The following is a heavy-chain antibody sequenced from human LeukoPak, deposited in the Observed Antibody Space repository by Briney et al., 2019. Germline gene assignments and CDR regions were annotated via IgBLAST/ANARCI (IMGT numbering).Heavy chain of an antibody. D-gene: IGHD3-10*01. J-gene: IGHJ4*02. CDR3: ARNGRSGDY. V-gene: IGHV3-7*01. CDR1: GFTFSSHW. Sequence: PGGSLRLSCAASGFTFSSHWMSWVRQAPGKELEWVANIKEDGSQKYYVDSVKGRFTISRDNAKNSLYLQTNSLRVEDTAVYYCARNGRSGDYWGQGTLVTISS. CDR2: IKEDGSQK.